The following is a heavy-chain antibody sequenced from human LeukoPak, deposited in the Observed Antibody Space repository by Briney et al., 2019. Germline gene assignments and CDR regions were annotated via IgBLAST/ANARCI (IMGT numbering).Heavy chain of an antibody. CDR1: GAPFSGYY. V-gene: IGHV4-34*01. J-gene: IGHJ5*02. D-gene: IGHD2-15*01. CDR2: INHSGST. CDR3: ARERYCSGGSCYSKNWFDP. Sequence: PSETLPLTCAVYGAPFSGYYWSWIRQPPGKGLEWIGEINHSGSTNYNPSLKSRVTISVDTSKNQFSLKLSSVTAADTAVYYCARERYCSGGSCYSKNWFDPWGQGTLVTVSS.